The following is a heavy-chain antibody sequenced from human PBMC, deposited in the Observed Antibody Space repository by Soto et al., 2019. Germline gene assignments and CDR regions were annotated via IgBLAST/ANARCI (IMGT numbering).Heavy chain of an antibody. CDR3: ARRGSLYYSGMDV. V-gene: IGHV5-51*01. J-gene: IGHJ6*02. CDR2: TYPGDSDT. D-gene: IGHD6-13*01. CDR1: GYSFTSYW. Sequence: GESLKISCKGSGYSFTSYWSGWVRQMPGKGLEWMGITYPGDSDTRYSPSFQGQVTISADKSISTAYLQWSSLKASDTAMYYCARRGSLYYSGMDVWGQGTTVTVSS.